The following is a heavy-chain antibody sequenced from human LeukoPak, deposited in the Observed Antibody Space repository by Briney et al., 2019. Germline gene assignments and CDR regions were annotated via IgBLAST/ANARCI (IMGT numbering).Heavy chain of an antibody. J-gene: IGHJ4*02. CDR3: ARHSSGWSIDY. Sequence: GGSLRLSCAASGFTISNNYMSWVRQAPGKGLEWVSVIYSAGSSYYADSVKGRFTISRHNLKGTLYLQMNSLRTEDTAVYYCARHSSGWSIDYWGQGTLVTVSS. CDR1: GFTISNNY. CDR2: IYSAGSS. V-gene: IGHV3-53*04. D-gene: IGHD6-19*01.